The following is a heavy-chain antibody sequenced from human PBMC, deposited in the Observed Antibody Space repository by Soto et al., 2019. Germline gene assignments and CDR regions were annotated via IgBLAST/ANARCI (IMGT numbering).Heavy chain of an antibody. J-gene: IGHJ6*02. CDR2: ISSSGSTI. Sequence: GGSLRLSCAASGFTFSDYYMSWIRQAPGKGLEWVSYISSSGSTIYYADSVKGRFTISRDNAKNSLYLQMNSLRAEDTAVYYCASLDFGFYSNYYGMDVWGQGTTVTVS. CDR1: GFTFSDYY. CDR3: ASLDFGFYSNYYGMDV. D-gene: IGHD4-4*01. V-gene: IGHV3-11*01.